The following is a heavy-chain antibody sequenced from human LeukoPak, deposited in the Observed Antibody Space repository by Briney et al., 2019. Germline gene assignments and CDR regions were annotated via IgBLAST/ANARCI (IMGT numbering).Heavy chain of an antibody. V-gene: IGHV5-51*01. CDR3: ATTSPGGDGYNSFDY. D-gene: IGHD5-24*01. J-gene: IGHJ4*02. CDR2: IYPGDSDT. CDR1: GSRFTSYW. Sequence: GESLKISCKGSGSRFTSYWIGWVRQLPGKGLEWMGIIYPGDSDTRYSPSFQGQVTISADKSISTAYLQWSSLKASDTAMYYCATTSPGGDGYNSFDYWGQGTLVTVSS.